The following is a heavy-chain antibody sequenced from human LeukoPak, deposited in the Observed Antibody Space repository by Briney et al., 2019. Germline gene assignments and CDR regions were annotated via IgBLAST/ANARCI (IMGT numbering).Heavy chain of an antibody. D-gene: IGHD4-23*01. CDR2: IWYDGSNK. J-gene: IGHJ3*02. V-gene: IGHV3-33*01. Sequence: GGSLRLSCAASGFTFSSYGMHWVRQAPGKGLEWVAVIWYDGSNKYYADSVKGRFTISRDNSKNTLYLQMNSLRAEDTAVYYCARDNYGGAFNIWGQGTMVTVSS. CDR3: ARDNYGGAFNI. CDR1: GFTFSSYG.